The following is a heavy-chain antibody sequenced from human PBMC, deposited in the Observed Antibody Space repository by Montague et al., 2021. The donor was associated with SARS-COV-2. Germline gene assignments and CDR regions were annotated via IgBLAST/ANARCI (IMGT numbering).Heavy chain of an antibody. CDR3: ARGIHSAGSYYYHLDL. Sequence: SETLSLTCNVAGGSMSGYNWSWIRQPPGKGLQWIGSMYNSENTSYNPSLKSRVTISVDTSKKQFSLRLSSVTAADTAVYFCARGIHSAGSYYYHLDLWGQGTTVTVSS. CDR2: MYNSENT. D-gene: IGHD2-21*01. CDR1: GGSMSGYN. V-gene: IGHV4-59*01. J-gene: IGHJ6*03.